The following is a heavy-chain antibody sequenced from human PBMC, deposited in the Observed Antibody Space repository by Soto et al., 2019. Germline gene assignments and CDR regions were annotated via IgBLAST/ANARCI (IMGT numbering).Heavy chain of an antibody. CDR2: ISGSSYNI. CDR3: ARDNGYDAATLDY. D-gene: IGHD5-12*01. V-gene: IGHV3-21*02. J-gene: IGHJ4*02. Sequence: EVQLVESGGGLVKPGGSLRLSCAASGFTFSTSSMNWVRQTPGKGLEWVSSISGSSYNIYYADSVKGRFTISRDNAKNSLYLRMKRLRAEDTAVYYCARDNGYDAATLDYWGQGTLVTVSS. CDR1: GFTFSTSS.